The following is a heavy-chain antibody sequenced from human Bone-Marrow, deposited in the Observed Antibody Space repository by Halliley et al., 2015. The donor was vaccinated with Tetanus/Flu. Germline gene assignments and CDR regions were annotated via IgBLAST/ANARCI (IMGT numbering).Heavy chain of an antibody. V-gene: IGHV4-59*02. CDR1: GASVYYDY. CDR2: FHYSGRT. CDR3: ARGGDYFPY. J-gene: IGHJ4*02. D-gene: IGHD3-16*01. Sequence: TLSLTCTVSGASVYYDYWSWVRQSPGRGLEWIGYFHYSGRTDYSPSLKSRVSISVDTSKNQFSLTLTSVTAADMAVYYCARGGDYFPYWGQGILVTVSS.